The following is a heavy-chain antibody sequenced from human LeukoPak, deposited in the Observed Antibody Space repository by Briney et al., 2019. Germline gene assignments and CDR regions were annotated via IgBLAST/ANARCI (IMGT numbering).Heavy chain of an antibody. CDR2: ISGSGGST. J-gene: IGHJ4*02. Sequence: GGSLRLSCAASGFTFSSYAMSWVRQAPGKGLEWVSAISGSGGSTYYADSVKGRFTISRNNSKNTLYLQMNSLRAEDTAVYYCAKIRYYGSGSYYSVSGFDYWGQGTLVTVSS. CDR1: GFTFSSYA. D-gene: IGHD3-10*01. CDR3: AKIRYYGSGSYYSVSGFDY. V-gene: IGHV3-23*01.